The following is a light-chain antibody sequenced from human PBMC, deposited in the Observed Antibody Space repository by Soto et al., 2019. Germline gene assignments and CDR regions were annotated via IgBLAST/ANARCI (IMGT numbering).Light chain of an antibody. Sequence: EIVLTQSPGTLSLSPGERATLYCRASQSVSSSYLAWYQQKPGQAPRLLIYGASSRATGIPDRFSGSGSGTDFTLTISRLEPEDFAVYYCQQYGRSPPVTFGGGTKVEIK. V-gene: IGKV3-20*01. CDR1: QSVSSSY. CDR2: GAS. J-gene: IGKJ4*02. CDR3: QQYGRSPPVT.